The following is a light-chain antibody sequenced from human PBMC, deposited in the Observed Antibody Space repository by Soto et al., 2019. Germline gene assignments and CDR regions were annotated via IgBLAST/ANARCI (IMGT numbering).Light chain of an antibody. CDR1: STDVGGHNY. CDR2: EVS. V-gene: IGLV2-14*01. CDR3: ASYTSSSTSVI. J-gene: IGLJ2*01. Sequence: QSALTQPASVSGSPGQSITIPCTGTSTDVGGHNYVSWYQHHPGKVPKLIIFEVSNRPSGISSRFSGSKSGNTASLTISGLQAEDEADYYCASYTSSSTSVIFGRGTKLTVL.